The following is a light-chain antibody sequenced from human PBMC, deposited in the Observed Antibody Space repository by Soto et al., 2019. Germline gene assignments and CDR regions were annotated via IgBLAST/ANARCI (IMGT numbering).Light chain of an antibody. CDR3: AAWDDSLSGRGV. CDR2: RNN. J-gene: IGLJ2*01. V-gene: IGLV1-47*01. Sequence: QSVLTQPPSASGTPGQRVTISCSGSSSNIGNNYVYWYQMVPGTAPKLLIYRNNQRPSGVPDRFSGSRSGTSAPLAISGLRSEDEADYYCAAWDDSLSGRGVFGGGTQLTVL. CDR1: SSNIGNNY.